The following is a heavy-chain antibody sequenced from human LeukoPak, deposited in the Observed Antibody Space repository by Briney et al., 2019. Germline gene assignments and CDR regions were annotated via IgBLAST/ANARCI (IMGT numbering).Heavy chain of an antibody. Sequence: PGESLKISCKGSGYSFTSYWIGWVRQMPGKGLEWMGMIYPGDSDTRYSPSFQGQVTISADKSISTAYLQWSSLKASDTAMYYCARRGYNWNSHYYMDVWGKGTTVTVSS. D-gene: IGHD1-7*01. CDR3: ARRGYNWNSHYYMDV. CDR2: IYPGDSDT. V-gene: IGHV5-51*01. CDR1: GYSFTSYW. J-gene: IGHJ6*03.